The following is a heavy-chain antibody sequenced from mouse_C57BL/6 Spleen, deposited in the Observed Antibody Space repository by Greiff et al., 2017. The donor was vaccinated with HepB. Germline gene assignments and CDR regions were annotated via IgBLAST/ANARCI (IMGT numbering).Heavy chain of an antibody. CDR1: GFSFNTYA. V-gene: IGHV10-1*01. J-gene: IGHJ2*01. D-gene: IGHD1-1*01. CDR2: IRSKSNNYAT. CDR3: VRQIYYYGSSYYFDY. Sequence: EVHLVESGGGLVQPKGSLKLSCAASGFSFNTYAMNWVRQAPGKGLEWVARIRSKSNNYATYYADSVKDRFTISRDDSESMLYLQMNNLKTEDTAMYYCVRQIYYYGSSYYFDYWGQGTTLTVSS.